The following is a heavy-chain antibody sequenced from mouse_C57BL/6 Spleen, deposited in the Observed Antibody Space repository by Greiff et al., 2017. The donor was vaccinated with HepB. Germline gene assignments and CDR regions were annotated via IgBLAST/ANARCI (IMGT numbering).Heavy chain of an antibody. CDR1: GYTFTDYE. J-gene: IGHJ3*01. CDR3: TRGKGGYALFAY. Sequence: QVQLQQSGAELVRPGASVTLSCKASGYTFTDYEMHWVKQTPVHGLEWIGAIDPETGGTAYNQKFKGKAILTADKSSSTAYMELRSLTSEDSAVYYCTRGKGGYALFAYWGQGTLVTVSA. D-gene: IGHD2-2*01. CDR2: IDPETGGT. V-gene: IGHV1-15*01.